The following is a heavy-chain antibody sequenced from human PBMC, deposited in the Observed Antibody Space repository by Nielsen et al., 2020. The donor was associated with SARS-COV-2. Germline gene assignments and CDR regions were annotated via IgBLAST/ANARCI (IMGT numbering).Heavy chain of an antibody. CDR3: ARSALYTSGWFFVS. CDR1: GGSISSGTYY. D-gene: IGHD6-19*01. V-gene: IGHV2-5*08. CDR2: IFWGDNR. J-gene: IGHJ4*02. Sequence: TLSLTCTVSGGSISSGTYYWSWIRQPPGKALEWLAVIFWGDNRLYNPSLKSRLTITKDPSKDEVLLTMTNVDPMDTATYFCARSALYTSGWFFVSWGRGTLVTASS.